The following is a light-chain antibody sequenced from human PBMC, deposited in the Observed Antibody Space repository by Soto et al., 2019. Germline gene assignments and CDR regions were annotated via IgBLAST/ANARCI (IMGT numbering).Light chain of an antibody. CDR2: DVS. J-gene: IGLJ2*01. V-gene: IGLV2-14*01. CDR1: SSDIGGYNY. CDR3: SSYTTSSTLGV. Sequence: QSALTQPASVSGSPGQSITISCTGTSSDIGGYNYVSWYQQHPGKAPELMIYDVSHRPSGVSNRFSGSKSGNTASLTISGLQAEDEADYYCSSYTTSSTLGVFGGGTKVTVL.